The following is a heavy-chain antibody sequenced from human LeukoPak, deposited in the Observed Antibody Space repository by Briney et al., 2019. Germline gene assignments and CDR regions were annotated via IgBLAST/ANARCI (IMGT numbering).Heavy chain of an antibody. CDR2: INAGNGNT. D-gene: IGHD2-2*02. CDR1: GYTFTSYA. Sequence: ASVKVSCKASGYTFTSYAMHWVRQAPGQRLEWMGWINAGNGNTKYSQKFQGRVTITRDTSASTAYMELSRLRSDDTAVYYCARDGNYCSSTSCYTYYYMDVWGKGTTVTVSS. V-gene: IGHV1-3*01. CDR3: ARDGNYCSSTSCYTYYYMDV. J-gene: IGHJ6*03.